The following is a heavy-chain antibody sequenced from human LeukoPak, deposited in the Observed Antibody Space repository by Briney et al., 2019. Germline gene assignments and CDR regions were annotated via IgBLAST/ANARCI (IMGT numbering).Heavy chain of an antibody. CDR2: IYYSGST. J-gene: IGHJ4*02. Sequence: PSQTLSLTCTVSGGSISSGDYYWSWIRQPPGKGLEWIGYIYYSGSTNYNPSLENRVTISVDTSKKQFSLKLSSVTAADTAVYYCARHKETCSGDYCYLDYFDYWGQGTLVTVSS. D-gene: IGHD2-15*01. V-gene: IGHV4-30-4*01. CDR1: GGSISSGDYY. CDR3: ARHKETCSGDYCYLDYFDY.